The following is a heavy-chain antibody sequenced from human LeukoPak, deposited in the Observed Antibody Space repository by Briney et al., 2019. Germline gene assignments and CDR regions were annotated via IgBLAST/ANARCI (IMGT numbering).Heavy chain of an antibody. V-gene: IGHV4-59*12. Sequence: SETLSLTCTVSGASITTDYWSWIRQPPGKGLEWIGYRHFSGSFNFSPSLRSRVTISLDTSKNQFSLRLSSVTAADTAVYYCARDIVVVTASDAFDIWGQGTMVTVSS. CDR1: GASITTDY. D-gene: IGHD2-21*02. CDR2: RHFSGSF. J-gene: IGHJ3*02. CDR3: ARDIVVVTASDAFDI.